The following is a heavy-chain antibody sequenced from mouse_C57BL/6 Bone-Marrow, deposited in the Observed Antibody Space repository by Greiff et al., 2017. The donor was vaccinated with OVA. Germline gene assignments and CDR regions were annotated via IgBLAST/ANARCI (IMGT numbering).Heavy chain of an antibody. CDR1: GYTFTSYG. CDR2: ICPRSGNT. D-gene: IGHD1-1*01. Sequence: QVQLKESGAELARPGASVKLSCKASGYTFTSYGISWVKQRPGQGLEWIGEICPRSGNTYYNEKFKGKATLTVDKSSSTAYMERRSLTSEDSAVNVCARDYCSSYDYFGYWGQGTTLTVSS. V-gene: IGHV1-81*01. J-gene: IGHJ2*01. CDR3: ARDYCSSYDYFGY.